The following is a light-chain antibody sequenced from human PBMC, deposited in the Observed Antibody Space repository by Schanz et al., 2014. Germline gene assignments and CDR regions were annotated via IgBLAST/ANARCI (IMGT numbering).Light chain of an antibody. V-gene: IGKV1-5*01. J-gene: IGKJ1*01. Sequence: DVQMTQSPSTLSASVGDRVTITCRASQSIGTWLAWYQQKPGKVPKLLIYDGSTLESGVSSRFSGSGSGTEFTLTINSLQPDDFATYYCLQYFTYWTFGPGTKVEV. CDR3: LQYFTYWT. CDR2: DGS. CDR1: QSIGTW.